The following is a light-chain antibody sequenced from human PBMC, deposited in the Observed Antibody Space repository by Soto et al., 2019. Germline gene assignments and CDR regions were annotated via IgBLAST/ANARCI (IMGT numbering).Light chain of an antibody. Sequence: DIQMTPSPSSLSASVGDRVTINCRASQSISSYLNWYQQKPGKAPKLLIYAASSLQSGVPSRFSGSGSGTDFTLTISSLQPEDFATYYCQQSYSTPLTFGPGTKGDIK. CDR1: QSISSY. V-gene: IGKV1-39*01. CDR2: AAS. J-gene: IGKJ3*01. CDR3: QQSYSTPLT.